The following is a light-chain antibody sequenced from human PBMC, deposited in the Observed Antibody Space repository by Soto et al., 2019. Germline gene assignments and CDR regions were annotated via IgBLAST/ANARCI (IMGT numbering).Light chain of an antibody. J-gene: IGKJ5*01. V-gene: IGKV3-11*01. Sequence: VLTQSPATLSLSPGGRATLSCRASQSISSYLAWYQRKPGQAPRLLIYDASNRATGIPARFSGSGSGKDFTLTISSLEPEDFAVYYCQHRSNWPITFGQGTRLEIK. CDR2: DAS. CDR3: QHRSNWPIT. CDR1: QSISSY.